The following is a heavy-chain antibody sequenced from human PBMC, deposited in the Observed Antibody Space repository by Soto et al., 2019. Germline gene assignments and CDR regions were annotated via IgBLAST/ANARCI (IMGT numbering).Heavy chain of an antibody. CDR3: ARRASNSGAFDS. CDR2: INTGNGFP. D-gene: IGHD6-6*01. Sequence: ASVKVSCKTSGYTFANYAIHWVRQAPGERLEWMGWINTGNGFPEYSQKFQDKVTFTRDSSASTAYMELSSLKYEDTAVYFCARRASNSGAFDSWGQGTLVTVSS. CDR1: GYTFANYA. J-gene: IGHJ4*02. V-gene: IGHV1-3*04.